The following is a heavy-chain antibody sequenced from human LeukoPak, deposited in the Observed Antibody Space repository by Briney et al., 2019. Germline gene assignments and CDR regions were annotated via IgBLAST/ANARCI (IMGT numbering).Heavy chain of an antibody. V-gene: IGHV4-4*07. CDR3: AREVRVTTLPYYMDV. J-gene: IGHJ6*03. CDR2: IYTSGST. CDR1: GGSISSYY. Sequence: SETLSLTCTVSGGSISSYYWSWIRQPAGKGLEWIGRIYTSGSTNYNPSLKSRVTMSVDTSKNQFSLKLSSVTAADTAVYYCAREVRVTTLPYYMDVWGKGTTVTVSS. D-gene: IGHD4-17*01.